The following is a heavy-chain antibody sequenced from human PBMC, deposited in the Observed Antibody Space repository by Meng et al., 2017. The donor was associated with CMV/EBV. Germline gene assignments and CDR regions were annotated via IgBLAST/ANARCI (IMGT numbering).Heavy chain of an antibody. J-gene: IGHJ6*02. Sequence: ASVKVSCKASGYTFTGYYMHWVRQAPGQGLEWMGWINPNSGGTNYAQKFQGRVTMTRDTSISTAYMELSRQRSDDTAVYYCARGGERDSSGYRYGMDVWGQGTTVTVSS. V-gene: IGHV1-2*02. CDR3: ARGGERDSSGYRYGMDV. CDR2: INPNSGGT. CDR1: GYTFTGYY. D-gene: IGHD3-22*01.